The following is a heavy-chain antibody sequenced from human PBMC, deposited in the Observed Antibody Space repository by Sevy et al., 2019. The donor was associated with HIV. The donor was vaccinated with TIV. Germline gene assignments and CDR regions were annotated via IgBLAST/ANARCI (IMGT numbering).Heavy chain of an antibody. Sequence: SETLSLTCTASGISISGFSRSWIRQPPGKGLEWVGYVYNSGRTNYNPSLKSRVTISVDTSKNQLSLKLNSVTAADTAVYYCARAHTSGWFHYWGQGTLVTVSS. D-gene: IGHD6-19*01. J-gene: IGHJ4*02. CDR2: VYNSGRT. V-gene: IGHV4-59*12. CDR1: GISISGFS. CDR3: ARAHTSGWFHY.